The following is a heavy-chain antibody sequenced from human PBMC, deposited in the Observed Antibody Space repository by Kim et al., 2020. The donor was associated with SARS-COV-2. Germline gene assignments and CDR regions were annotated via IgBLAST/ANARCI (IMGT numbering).Heavy chain of an antibody. D-gene: IGHD6-13*01. J-gene: IGHJ3*01. Sequence: GGSLRLSCAASGFTDPEFPFYEYTMHWVRQAPGKGLEWVALISKTGSNKYHADSVKGRFTISRDNSRNMLYLQMDSLRVEDTAVYYCATESSIWFAYDFWGQGAMVIVSS. CDR1: GFTDPEFPFYEYT. V-gene: IGHV3-30*04. CDR3: ATESSIWFAYDF. CDR2: ISKTGSNK.